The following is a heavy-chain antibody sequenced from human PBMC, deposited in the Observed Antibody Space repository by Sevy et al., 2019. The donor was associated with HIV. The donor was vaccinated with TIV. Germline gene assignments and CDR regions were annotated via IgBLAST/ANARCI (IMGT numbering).Heavy chain of an antibody. CDR2: IRSKAYGGTT. V-gene: IGHV3-49*03. CDR3: TRSDTLLGPGY. D-gene: IGHD3-16*01. J-gene: IGHJ4*02. Sequence: GGSLRLSCTASGFTFGDYAMSWFRQAPGKGLEWVGFIRSKAYGGTTEYAASVKGRFTISRDDSKSIAYLQMNSLKTEDTAVYYCTRSDTLLGPGYWGQGTLVTVSS. CDR1: GFTFGDYA.